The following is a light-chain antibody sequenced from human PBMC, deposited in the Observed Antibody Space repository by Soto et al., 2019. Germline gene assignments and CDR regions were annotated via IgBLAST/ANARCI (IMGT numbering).Light chain of an antibody. J-gene: IGLJ2*01. CDR1: SSNIGSNY. CDR2: RNN. V-gene: IGLV1-47*01. CDR3: AAWDDSLRGV. Sequence: QSVLTQPPSASGTPGQRVTISCSGSSSNIGSNYVYWYQQLPGTAPKLLIYRNNQRPSGVPDRFSGSKSGTSVSLAISGLRSEDEADYYCAAWDDSLRGVFGGGTKVTVL.